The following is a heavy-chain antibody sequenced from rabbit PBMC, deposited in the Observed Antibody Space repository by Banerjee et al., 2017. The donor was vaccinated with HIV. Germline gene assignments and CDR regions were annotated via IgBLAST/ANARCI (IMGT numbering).Heavy chain of an antibody. D-gene: IGHD1-1*01. V-gene: IGHV1S45*01. CDR3: ARDEQASGGYVFNL. CDR2: IYTGSSGIT. CDR1: GFSFSSSYY. Sequence: QEQLEESGGDLVKPEGSLTLTCTASGFSFSSSYYMCWVRQAPGKGLEWIACIYTGSSGITYFARWAKGRFTISKTSSTTVTLQMTSLTAADTATYFCARDEQASGGYVFNLWGPGTLVTVS. J-gene: IGHJ4*01.